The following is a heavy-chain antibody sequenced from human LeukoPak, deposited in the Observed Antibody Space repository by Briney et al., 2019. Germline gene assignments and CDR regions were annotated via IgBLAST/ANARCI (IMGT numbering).Heavy chain of an antibody. CDR1: GFTFSSYG. CDR2: ISYDGSNK. J-gene: IGHJ6*02. Sequence: GGSLRLSCAASGFTFSSYGMHWVRQAPGKGLEWVAVISYDGSNKYYADYVKGRFTISRDNSKNTLYLQMNSLRAEDTAVYYCAKDDSSGYSYYYGMDVWGQGTTVTVSS. V-gene: IGHV3-30*18. D-gene: IGHD3-22*01. CDR3: AKDDSSGYSYYYGMDV.